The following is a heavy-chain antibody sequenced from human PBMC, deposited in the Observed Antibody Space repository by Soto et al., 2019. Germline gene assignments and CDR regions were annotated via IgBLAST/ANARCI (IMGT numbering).Heavy chain of an antibody. CDR3: ASGNCGYICYHDY. D-gene: IGHD5-12*01. CDR2: INTGNGDT. V-gene: IGHV1-3*04. CDR1: GYTFTSYL. J-gene: IGHJ4*02. Sequence: ASVKVSCKPSGYTFTSYLIYWVRQAPGQRLEWMGWINTGNGDTKYSQKFQGRVTITRDTSASTAYMELSSLTSEDTAVYYCASGNCGYICYHDYWGQGTLVTVSS.